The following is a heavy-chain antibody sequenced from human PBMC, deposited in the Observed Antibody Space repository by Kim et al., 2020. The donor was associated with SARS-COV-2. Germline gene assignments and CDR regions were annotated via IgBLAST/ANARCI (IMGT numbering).Heavy chain of an antibody. Sequence: GGSLRLSCAASGFTFNTYGMHWVRQAPGKGLEWVAVISYDGSNKYYADSVKGRFTISRDNSKNTLYLQMNSLRTEDTAVYYCAKSQWLVPLDYWGQGTLVTVSS. V-gene: IGHV3-30*18. CDR1: GFTFNTYG. CDR2: ISYDGSNK. J-gene: IGHJ4*02. CDR3: AKSQWLVPLDY. D-gene: IGHD6-19*01.